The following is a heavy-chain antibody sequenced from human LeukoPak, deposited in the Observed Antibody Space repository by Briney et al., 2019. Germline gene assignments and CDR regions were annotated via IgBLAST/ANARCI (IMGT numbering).Heavy chain of an antibody. CDR1: GGSFSGYY. V-gene: IGHV4-34*01. J-gene: IGHJ4*02. CDR3: ARALGTSFDY. Sequence: SETLSLTCTVYGGSFSGYYWSWIRQPPGKGLEWIGEINHSGSTNYNPFLKSRVTISVDTSKNQFSLKLSSVTAADTAVYYCARALGTSFDYWGQGTLVTVSS. CDR2: INHSGST. D-gene: IGHD7-27*01.